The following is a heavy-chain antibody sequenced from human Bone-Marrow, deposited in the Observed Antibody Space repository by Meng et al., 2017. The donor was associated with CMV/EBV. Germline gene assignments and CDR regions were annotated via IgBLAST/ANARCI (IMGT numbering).Heavy chain of an antibody. CDR3: TLGVWWHGMDV. Sequence: SETLSLTCAVYGGSFSGYYWSWIRQPPGKGLEWIGEINHSGSTNYNSSLNLRVTITVDTPKNQFPLKLSSVTAADTAVSYCTLGVWWHGMDVWGQGTTVTVSS. V-gene: IGHV4-34*01. J-gene: IGHJ6*02. CDR1: GGSFSGYY. CDR2: INHSGST. D-gene: IGHD1-26*01.